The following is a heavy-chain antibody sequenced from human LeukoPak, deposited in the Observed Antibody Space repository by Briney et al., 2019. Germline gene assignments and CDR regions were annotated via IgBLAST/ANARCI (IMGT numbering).Heavy chain of an antibody. CDR2: IIPIFGTA. D-gene: IGHD3-9*01. J-gene: IGHJ3*02. CDR1: GGTFSSYA. CDR3: ARDGGAILTGYRDAFDI. V-gene: IGHV1-69*13. Sequence: RASVKVSCKASGGTFSSYAISWVRQAPGQGLEWMGGIIPIFGTANYAQKFQGRVTITADESTSTAYMELSSLRSEDTAVYYCARDGGAILTGYRDAFDIWGQGTMVTVSS.